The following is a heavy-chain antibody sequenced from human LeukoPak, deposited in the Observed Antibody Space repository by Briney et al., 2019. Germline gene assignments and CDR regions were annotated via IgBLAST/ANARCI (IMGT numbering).Heavy chain of an antibody. D-gene: IGHD2-15*01. CDR1: GYTFTSHY. CDR3: AREAIVVVVAAAGYAFDI. CDR2: INPSGGST. V-gene: IGHV1-46*01. Sequence: ASVKVSCNASGYTFTSHYMHWVRNAPGQGLEWMGIINPSGGSTSYAQKFQGRVTMTRDTSTSTVYMELSSLRSEDTAVYYCAREAIVVVVAAAGYAFDIWGQGTMVTVSS. J-gene: IGHJ3*02.